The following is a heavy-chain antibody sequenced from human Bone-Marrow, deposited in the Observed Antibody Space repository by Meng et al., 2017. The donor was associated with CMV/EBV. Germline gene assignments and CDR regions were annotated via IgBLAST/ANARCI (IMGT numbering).Heavy chain of an antibody. CDR3: AKDYYFDY. Sequence: LSLTCAASGFTFSSYAMHWVRQAPGKGLEWVAVISYDGSNKYYADSVKGRFTISRDNSKNTLYLQMNSLRAEDTALYYCAKDYYFDYWGQGALVTVSS. J-gene: IGHJ4*02. V-gene: IGHV3-30*04. CDR1: GFTFSSYA. CDR2: ISYDGSNK. D-gene: IGHD2-15*01.